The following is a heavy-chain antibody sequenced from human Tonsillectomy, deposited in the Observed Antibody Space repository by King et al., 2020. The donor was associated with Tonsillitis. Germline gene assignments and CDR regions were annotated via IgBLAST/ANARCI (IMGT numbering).Heavy chain of an antibody. V-gene: IGHV3-66*01. D-gene: IGHD7-27*01. CDR1: GFTVSSNY. CDR3: GRVNHNWGVDY. CDR2: IYSGGST. J-gene: IGHJ4*02. Sequence: VQLVESGGGLVQPGGSLRLSCAASGFTVSSNYMNWVRQAPGKGLEWGSVIYSGGSTYYADSVKGRFTISRDNSKNTLHLQMNSLRAEDTAVYYFGRVNHNWGVDYWGQGTLVTVSS.